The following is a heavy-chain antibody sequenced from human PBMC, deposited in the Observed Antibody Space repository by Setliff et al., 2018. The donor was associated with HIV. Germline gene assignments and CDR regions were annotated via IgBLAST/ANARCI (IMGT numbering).Heavy chain of an antibody. J-gene: IGHJ4*02. CDR2: VYHSGST. CDR3: ARGGGVAVTTTGGTASFDY. D-gene: IGHD2-15*01. Sequence: SETLSLTCAVSGFSISRSYYWAWLRQPQGKGLEWIASVYHSGSTYYNPSLKSRVAISVDTSKNQFSLRVSSVTATDTAVYFCARGGGVAVTTTGGTASFDYWGQGTLVTVSS. V-gene: IGHV4-38-2*01. CDR1: GFSISRSYY.